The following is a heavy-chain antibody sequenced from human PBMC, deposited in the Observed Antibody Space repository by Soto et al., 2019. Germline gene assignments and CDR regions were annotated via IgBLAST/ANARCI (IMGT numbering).Heavy chain of an antibody. D-gene: IGHD3-10*01. CDR1: GGSVSSGGYY. Sequence: SESLSLTCTFSGGSVSSGGYYWRWIRQHPGKGQACIGYSYYSGSTYYNPSLKSLVTISVDTSKNQFSLKLSSVTLADPAGYYCETSINPWGQGPRVTVSS. CDR3: ETSINP. CDR2: SYYSGST. J-gene: IGHJ5*02. V-gene: IGHV4-31*01.